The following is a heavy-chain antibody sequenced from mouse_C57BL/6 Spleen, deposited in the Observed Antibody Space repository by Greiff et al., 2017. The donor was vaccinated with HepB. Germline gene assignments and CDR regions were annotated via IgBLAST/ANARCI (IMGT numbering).Heavy chain of an antibody. CDR3: TRALYGNYRGYAMDY. CDR2: IDPETGGT. D-gene: IGHD2-1*01. CDR1: GYTFTDYE. J-gene: IGHJ4*01. Sequence: VKLQQSGAELVRPGASVTLSCKASGYTFTDYEMHWVKQTPVHGLEWIGAIDPETGGTAYNQKFKGKAILTADKSSSTAYMELRSLTSEDSAVYYCTRALYGNYRGYAMDYWGQGTSVTVSS. V-gene: IGHV1-15*01.